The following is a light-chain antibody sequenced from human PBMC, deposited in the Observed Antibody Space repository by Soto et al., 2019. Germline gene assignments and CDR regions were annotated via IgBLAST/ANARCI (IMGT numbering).Light chain of an antibody. CDR1: QSVLYSSNNKNY. CDR3: QQYYSTPGT. Sequence: DIVMTQSPDSLAVSLGERATINCKSSQSVLYSSNNKNYLAWYQQKPGQPPKLLIYWASTRESGVPDRFSGSGSVTDFTLTISILQAEDVAVYYCQQYYSTPGTFGQGTKVEIK. CDR2: WAS. J-gene: IGKJ2*01. V-gene: IGKV4-1*01.